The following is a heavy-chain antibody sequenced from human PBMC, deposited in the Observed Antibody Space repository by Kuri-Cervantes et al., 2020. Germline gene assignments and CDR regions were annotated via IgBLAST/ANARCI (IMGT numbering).Heavy chain of an antibody. Sequence: ASVKVSCKASGYTFTSYYMHWVRQAPGQGLKWMGIINPSGGSTSYAQKFQGRVTMTRDTSTSTVYMGLSSLRSEDTAVYYCARNYDILTGYYHYYGMDVWGQGTTVTVSS. CDR3: ARNYDILTGYYHYYGMDV. CDR1: GYTFTSYY. D-gene: IGHD3-9*01. J-gene: IGHJ6*02. V-gene: IGHV1-46*01. CDR2: INPSGGST.